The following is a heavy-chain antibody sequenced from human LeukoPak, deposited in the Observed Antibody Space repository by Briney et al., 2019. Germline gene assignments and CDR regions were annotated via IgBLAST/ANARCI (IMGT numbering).Heavy chain of an antibody. V-gene: IGHV3-23*01. Sequence: GGSLRLSCEASGFTFSSYAMSWVRQAPGKGLEWVSAISGSGVTTHYAGSVKGRLSISRDNSKSTLYLQMNSLRAEDTALYYCAKKVVVGATSPYSDFQDWGQGTLVTVSS. J-gene: IGHJ1*01. CDR3: AKKVVVGATSPYSDFQD. CDR2: ISGSGVTT. D-gene: IGHD1-26*01. CDR1: GFTFSSYA.